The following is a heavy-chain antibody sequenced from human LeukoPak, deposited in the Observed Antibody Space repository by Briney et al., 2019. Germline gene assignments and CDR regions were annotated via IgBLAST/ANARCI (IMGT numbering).Heavy chain of an antibody. Sequence: ASVKVSCKASGYTFTSYDINWVRQATGQGLEWMGWMNPNSGNTGYPQKFQGRVTITRNTSISTAYMELSSLRAEDTAGYYCRRGATVDFWGQGTLVTVSS. D-gene: IGHD5-12*01. CDR3: RRGATVDF. V-gene: IGHV1-8*03. CDR1: GYTFTSYD. CDR2: MNPNSGNT. J-gene: IGHJ4*02.